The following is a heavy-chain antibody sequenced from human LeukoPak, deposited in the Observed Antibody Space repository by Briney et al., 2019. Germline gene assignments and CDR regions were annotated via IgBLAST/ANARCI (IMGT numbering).Heavy chain of an antibody. CDR3: MTSPPVLGH. V-gene: IGHV3-30*02. D-gene: IGHD3-16*01. Sequence: GGSLTLSCAASGFTFSSYGIHWVRQAPGKGLEWVAFIRSDGRNEYYADSVEGRFTISRDNSRNMRYLQLSSLTPEDTAGVGGMTSPPVLGHWGRGTLVTVSS. J-gene: IGHJ4*02. CDR1: GFTFSSYG. CDR2: IRSDGRNE.